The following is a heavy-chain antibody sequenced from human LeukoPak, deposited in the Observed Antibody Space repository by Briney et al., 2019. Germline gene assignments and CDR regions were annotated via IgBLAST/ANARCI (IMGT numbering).Heavy chain of an antibody. Sequence: ASVKVSCKASGYTFTSYGISWVRQAPGQGLEWMGGIIPIFGTANYAQKLQGRVTMTTDTSTSTAYMELRSLRSDDTAVYYCASSPRGAAMGLFDYWGQGTLVTVSS. V-gene: IGHV1-18*01. CDR1: GYTFTSYG. D-gene: IGHD5-18*01. J-gene: IGHJ4*02. CDR2: IIPIFGTA. CDR3: ASSPRGAAMGLFDY.